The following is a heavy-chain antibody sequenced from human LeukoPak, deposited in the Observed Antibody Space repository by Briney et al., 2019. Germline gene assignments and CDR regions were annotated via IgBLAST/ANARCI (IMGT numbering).Heavy chain of an antibody. Sequence: SETLSLTCAVYGGSFSGYYWSWIRQPPGKGLEWIGYAYYSGHTNYNSSLKSRVTMSLDTSKSQLSLRLSSVTAADTAVYFCARHPFATPFDYWGPGTLVTVSS. CDR3: ARHPFATPFDY. V-gene: IGHV4-59*08. J-gene: IGHJ4*02. CDR1: GGSFSGYY. CDR2: AYYSGHT. D-gene: IGHD2-15*01.